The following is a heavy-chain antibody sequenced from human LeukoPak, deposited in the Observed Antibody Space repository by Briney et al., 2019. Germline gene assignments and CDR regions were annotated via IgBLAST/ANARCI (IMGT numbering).Heavy chain of an antibody. J-gene: IGHJ4*02. Sequence: PTQTLSLTCAVSGGSISSGGSWSWIRQPPGKGLEWIGYVYHSGSTYYNPSLKSRVTISVDRSKNQFSLKLSSVTAADTAVYYCARGISLAYGDYHFDYWGQGTLVTVSS. CDR3: ARGISLAYGDYHFDY. V-gene: IGHV4-30-2*01. CDR2: VYHSGST. D-gene: IGHD4-17*01. CDR1: GGSISSGGS.